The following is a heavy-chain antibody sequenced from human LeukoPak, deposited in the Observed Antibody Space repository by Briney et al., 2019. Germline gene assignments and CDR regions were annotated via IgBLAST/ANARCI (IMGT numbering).Heavy chain of an antibody. D-gene: IGHD3-10*01. V-gene: IGHV3-21*01. J-gene: IGHJ4*02. Sequence: GGSLRLSCAASGFTFNTYSMNWVRQAPGKGLEWVSSITSSSSYIYYADSVKGRFTISRDNAKNSLYLQMSSLRAEDTAVYYCAGGLWYASGSDYWGQGTLVTVSS. CDR2: ITSSSSYI. CDR3: AGGLWYASGSDY. CDR1: GFTFNTYS.